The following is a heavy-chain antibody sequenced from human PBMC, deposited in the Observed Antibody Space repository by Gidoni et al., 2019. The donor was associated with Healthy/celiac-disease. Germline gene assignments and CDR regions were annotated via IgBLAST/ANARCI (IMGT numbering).Heavy chain of an antibody. V-gene: IGHV3-23*01. CDR1: GFTLSSYA. D-gene: IGHD3-3*01. J-gene: IGHJ4*02. CDR3: AKSNDFWSGYPLQFNY. CDR2: ISGSGGST. Sequence: EVQLLESVGGLLQPGGSLRLSCAASGFTLSSYAMSWVRQARGKGLEWGSAISGSGGSTYYADSVKGRFTISRDNSKNTLYLQMNSLRAEDTAVYYCAKSNDFWSGYPLQFNYWGQGTLVTVSS.